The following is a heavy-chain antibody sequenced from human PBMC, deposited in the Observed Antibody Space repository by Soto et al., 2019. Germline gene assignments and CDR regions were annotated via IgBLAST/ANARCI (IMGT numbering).Heavy chain of an antibody. Sequence: PGGSLILSCAASGFTFSSYVMSWVRQAPGKGLEWVSAISGSGGDTYYADSVKGRFTISRDNSKNTLYLQMNSLRAEDTAVYYGAKEDWNYGYGRAVWAQGTTVTVSS. J-gene: IGHJ6*01. CDR3: AKEDWNYGYGRAV. V-gene: IGHV3-23*01. D-gene: IGHD1-1*01. CDR1: GFTFSSYV. CDR2: ISGSGGDT.